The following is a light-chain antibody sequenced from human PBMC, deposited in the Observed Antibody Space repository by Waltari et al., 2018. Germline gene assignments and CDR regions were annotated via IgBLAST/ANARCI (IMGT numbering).Light chain of an antibody. CDR1: QSVSSSY. V-gene: IGKV3-20*01. CDR2: GTS. J-gene: IGKJ5*01. Sequence: RASQSVSSSYLVWYQQKPGQAPRLLIYGTSSRATGIPDRFSGSGSGTDFTLTISRLEPEDFAVYYCQQYGGSPPITFGQGTRLEIK. CDR3: QQYGGSPPIT.